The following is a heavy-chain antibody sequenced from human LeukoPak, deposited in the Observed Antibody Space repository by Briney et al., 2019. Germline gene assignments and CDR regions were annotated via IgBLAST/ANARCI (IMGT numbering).Heavy chain of an antibody. J-gene: IGHJ5*02. CDR1: GFTFSSYS. CDR3: AKDGDTTGTRGWFDP. CDR2: IGGSGGST. V-gene: IGHV3-23*01. Sequence: GESLRLSCAASGFTFSSYSMSWLRQAPGKGLEWVSAIGGSGGSTYYAYSVKGLFTISRDNSKTTLYLQMNSLRAEDADVYYCAKDGDTTGTRGWFDPWGQGTLVLVTA. D-gene: IGHD1-1*01.